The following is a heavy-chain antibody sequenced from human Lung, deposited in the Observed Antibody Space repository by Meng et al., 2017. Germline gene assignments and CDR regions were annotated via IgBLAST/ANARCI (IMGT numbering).Heavy chain of an antibody. CDR2: INHSGST. J-gene: IGHJ4*02. CDR1: GGSFSDYY. CDR3: ARGPTTMAHDFDY. Sequence: QVMLTQWGEGLLKPSETLSLTCVVSGGSFSDYYWSWIRQPPGKGLEWIGEINHSGSTNYNPSLESRATISVDTSQNNLSLKLSSVTAADSAVYYCARGPTTMAHDFDYWGQGTLVTVSS. D-gene: IGHD4-11*01. V-gene: IGHV4-34*01.